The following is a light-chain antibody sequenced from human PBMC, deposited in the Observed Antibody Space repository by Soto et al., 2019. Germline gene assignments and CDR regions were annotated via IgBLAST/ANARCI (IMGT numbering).Light chain of an antibody. CDR1: SSDVGGYNY. CDR3: SSYISRSRV. V-gene: IGLV2-14*01. Sequence: SALTHPASVSGSPGQSITISCTGTSSDVGGYNYVSWYQQHPGKAPKLMIYEVSNRPSGVSNRFSGSKSGNTASLTISGLRAEDEADYYCSSYISRSRVFGTGTKVTVL. CDR2: EVS. J-gene: IGLJ1*01.